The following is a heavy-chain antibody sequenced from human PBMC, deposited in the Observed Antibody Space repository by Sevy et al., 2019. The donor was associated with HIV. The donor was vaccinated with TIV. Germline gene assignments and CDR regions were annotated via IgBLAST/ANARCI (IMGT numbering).Heavy chain of an antibody. D-gene: IGHD3-10*01. Sequence: GGSLRLSCAASGFTFSSYWMSWVRQAPGKGLEWVANIKQDGSEKYYVDSVKGRFTISRDNAKNSLYLQMNSRRAEDTAVYYCASHKGAYYYCSWSYYNEPSYYYYYYAMDVWGQGTTVTVSS. V-gene: IGHV3-7*01. J-gene: IGHJ6*02. CDR3: ASHKGAYYYCSWSYYNEPSYYYYYYAMDV. CDR2: IKQDGSEK. CDR1: GFTFSSYW.